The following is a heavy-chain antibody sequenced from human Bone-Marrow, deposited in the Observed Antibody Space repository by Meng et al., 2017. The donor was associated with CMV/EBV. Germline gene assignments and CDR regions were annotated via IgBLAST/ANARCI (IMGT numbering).Heavy chain of an antibody. V-gene: IGHV5-51*01. CDR2: IYPDDSDA. Sequence: GESLKISCKGSGYSFTSYWIGWVRQMPGKGLEWMGIIYPDDSDARYSPSFKGQVTISADKSVSTAYLQWSSLKASDTAMYYCARAITVMADFDYWGQVTLVTVSS. CDR3: ARAITVMADFDY. D-gene: IGHD5-18*01. J-gene: IGHJ4*02. CDR1: GYSFTSYW.